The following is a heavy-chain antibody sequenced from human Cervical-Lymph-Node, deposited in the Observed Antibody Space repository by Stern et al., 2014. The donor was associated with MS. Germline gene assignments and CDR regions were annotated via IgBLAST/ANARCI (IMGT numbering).Heavy chain of an antibody. CDR1: GGSISSYY. CDR2: IYYSGST. J-gene: IGHJ4*02. CDR3: ARVFGYAPFDY. Sequence: QLQLQESGQGLVKPSETLSLTCTVSGGSISSYYWSWIRQPPGKGLEWIGYIYYSGSTNYNPSLKSRVTISVDTSKNQFSLKLSSVTAADTAVYYCARVFGYAPFDYWGQGTLVTVSS. D-gene: IGHD5-18*01. V-gene: IGHV4-59*01.